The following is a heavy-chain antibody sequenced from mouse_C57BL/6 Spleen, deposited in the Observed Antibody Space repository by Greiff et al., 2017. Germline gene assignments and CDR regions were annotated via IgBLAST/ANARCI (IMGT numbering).Heavy chain of an antibody. CDR2: IYPGSGNT. CDR3: ARIQLGRSYFDY. Sequence: VQLVESGPELVKPGASVKISCKASGYSFTSYDIHWVKQRPGQGLEWIGWIYPGSGNTKYNEKLKGKATLTADTSSSTAYMQLSSLTSEDSAVYFCARIQLGRSYFDYWGQGTTLTVSS. V-gene: IGHV1-66*01. D-gene: IGHD4-1*02. CDR1: GYSFTSYD. J-gene: IGHJ2*01.